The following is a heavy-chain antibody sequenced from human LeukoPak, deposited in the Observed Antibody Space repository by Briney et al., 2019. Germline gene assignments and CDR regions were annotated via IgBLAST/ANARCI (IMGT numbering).Heavy chain of an antibody. J-gene: IGHJ4*02. V-gene: IGHV3-23*01. Sequence: GGSLRLSCAASGFTFGSYAMSWVRQAPGEGLEWVSTISGSDGHTSYADSAKGRFTISRDNSKNTLWLQMNSLRAEDTAIYYCAKAVTPAAGRIDYWGQGTLVTVSS. D-gene: IGHD4-23*01. CDR2: ISGSDGHT. CDR1: GFTFGSYA. CDR3: AKAVTPAAGRIDY.